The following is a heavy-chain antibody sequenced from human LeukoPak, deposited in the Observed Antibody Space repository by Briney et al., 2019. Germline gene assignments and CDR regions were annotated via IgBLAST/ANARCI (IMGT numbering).Heavy chain of an antibody. CDR1: GGSISSGGYS. V-gene: IGHV4-30-2*03. CDR3: ARHVGTIFGVFSYGMDV. CDR2: IYHSGST. D-gene: IGHD3-3*01. Sequence: SETLSLTCAVSGGSISSGGYSWSWIRQPPGKGLEWIGYIYHSGSTYYNPSLKSRLTISVDTSKTHFSLKLSSVTAADTAVYYCARHVGTIFGVFSYGMDVWGQGTTVTVSS. J-gene: IGHJ6*02.